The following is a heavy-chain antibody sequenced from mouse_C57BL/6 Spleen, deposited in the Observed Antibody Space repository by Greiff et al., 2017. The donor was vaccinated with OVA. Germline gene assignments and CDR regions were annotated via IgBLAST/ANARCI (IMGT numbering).Heavy chain of an antibody. V-gene: IGHV1-18*01. J-gene: IGHJ3*01. Sequence: EVQLQQSGPELVKPGASVKIPCKASGYTFTDYNMDWVKQSHGKSLEWIGDINPNNGGTIYNQKFKGKATLTVDKSSSTAYMELRSLTSEDTAVYYCARRWLPRGTWFAYWGQGTLVTVAA. CDR1: GYTFTDYN. CDR3: ARRWLPRGTWFAY. CDR2: INPNNGGT. D-gene: IGHD2-3*01.